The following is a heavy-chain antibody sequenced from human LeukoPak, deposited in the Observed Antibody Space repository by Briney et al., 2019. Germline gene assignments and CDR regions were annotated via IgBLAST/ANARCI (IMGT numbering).Heavy chain of an antibody. Sequence: GGSLRVSCTASGFTFGDYVMSWVRQAPGERPEWVGFIRSKAYGGTTEYAASVKGRFTISRDDSKSIAYLQMNSLKTEDTAVYYCTRVAAMARYYFDYWGQGTLVTVSS. V-gene: IGHV3-49*04. J-gene: IGHJ4*02. CDR1: GFTFGDYV. CDR3: TRVAAMARYYFDY. CDR2: IRSKAYGGTT. D-gene: IGHD5-18*01.